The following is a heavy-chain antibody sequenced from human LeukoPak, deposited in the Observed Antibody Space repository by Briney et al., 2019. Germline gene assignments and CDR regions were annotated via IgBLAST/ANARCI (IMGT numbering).Heavy chain of an antibody. V-gene: IGHV1-2*02. D-gene: IGHD6-19*01. CDR1: GYTFTGYY. CDR3: ARVVYSSGWYSTYYFDY. Sequence: ASVKVSCKASGYTFTGYYMHWVRQAPGQGLEWMGWINPNSGGTNYAQKFQGRVTMARDTSTSTAYMELSRLRSDDTAVYYCARVVYSSGWYSTYYFDYWGQGTPVTVSS. CDR2: INPNSGGT. J-gene: IGHJ4*02.